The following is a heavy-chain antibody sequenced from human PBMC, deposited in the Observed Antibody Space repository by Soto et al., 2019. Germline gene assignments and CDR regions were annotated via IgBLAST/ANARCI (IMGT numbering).Heavy chain of an antibody. Sequence: QVQLQESGPGLVKPSETLPLTCTVSGGSISSYYWSWIRQPPGKGLEWIGYVSYTGSTYYNPSLQSRVTISQGTSMTRFSLKVASVTAADTAVYYCARLSVDLNDYWSLDPWGQGPLVTVSS. CDR2: VSYTGST. CDR3: ARLSVDLNDYWSLDP. CDR1: GGSISSYY. V-gene: IGHV4-59*13. D-gene: IGHD1-1*01. J-gene: IGHJ5*02.